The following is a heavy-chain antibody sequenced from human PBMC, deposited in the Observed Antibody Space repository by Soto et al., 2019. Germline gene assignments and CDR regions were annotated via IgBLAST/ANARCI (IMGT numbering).Heavy chain of an antibody. Sequence: SEILSLTCTVSGGSISSYYGSWIRQPPGKGLVWIGYIYYRGSTNYNPAHNSRPTISVGSSKNQFSLKLSSVTSADTAVSYCARASAPLYSSSWYYFAYWGQGTLVTVS. CDR2: IYYRGST. J-gene: IGHJ4*02. CDR3: ARASAPLYSSSWYYFAY. V-gene: IGHV4-59*01. D-gene: IGHD6-13*01. CDR1: GGSISSYY.